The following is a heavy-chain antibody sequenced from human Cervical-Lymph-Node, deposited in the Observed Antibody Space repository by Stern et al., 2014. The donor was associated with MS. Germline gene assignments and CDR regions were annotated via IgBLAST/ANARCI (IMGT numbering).Heavy chain of an antibody. Sequence: EVQLVASGGGLVQPGRSLRLSCTTSGLNFRKYGMNWFRQTPGKGLQWVGFIRSEIYGGTTEYAAFVKDRFIISRDDSKNITYLQMNSLKNEDTAVYYCTVGVWNLWGQGTLVTVSS. CDR3: TVGVWNL. CDR1: GLNFRKYG. J-gene: IGHJ5*02. CDR2: IRSEIYGGTT. D-gene: IGHD1-26*01. V-gene: IGHV3-49*03.